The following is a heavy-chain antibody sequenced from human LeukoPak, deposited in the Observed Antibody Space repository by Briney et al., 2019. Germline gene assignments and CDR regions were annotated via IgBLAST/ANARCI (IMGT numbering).Heavy chain of an antibody. D-gene: IGHD3-16*01. CDR1: GFTFSSYW. V-gene: IGHV3-74*01. J-gene: IGHJ4*02. CDR3: ASHISALYGNY. CDR2: INGDGSTT. Sequence: GGSLRLSCAASGFTFSSYWMYWVRQAPGKGLMCVSHINGDGSTTSYADSVNGRFTISRDNAKNTLYLQMNSLRAEDSAVYYCASHISALYGNYWGQGTLVTVSS.